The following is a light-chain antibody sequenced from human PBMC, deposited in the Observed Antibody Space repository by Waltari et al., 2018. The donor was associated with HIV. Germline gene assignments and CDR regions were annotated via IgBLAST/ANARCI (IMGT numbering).Light chain of an antibody. Sequence: QSALTQPASVSGPPGQSVTLSCTGTSRDVVDVNSPSWYQQLPGSAPKLSIEAVTNRPSGISSRFSGSRSGNTASLTISGLQTGDEADYYCGSFTTTNTLSYVFGTGTRVTVL. CDR1: SRDVVDVNS. J-gene: IGLJ1*01. V-gene: IGLV2-14*03. CDR2: AVT. CDR3: GSFTTTNTLSYV.